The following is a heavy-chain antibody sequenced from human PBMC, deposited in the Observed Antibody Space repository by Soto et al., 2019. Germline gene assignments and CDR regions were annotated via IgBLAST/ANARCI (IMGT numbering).Heavy chain of an antibody. V-gene: IGHV4-4*02. J-gene: IGHJ6*02. D-gene: IGHD2-15*01. CDR1: GGSISSSNW. CDR3: ARDRRGGCSGGSCYSYYYYGMDV. CDR2: IYHSGST. Sequence: SETLSLTCAVSGGSISSSNWWSWVRQPPGKGLEWIGEIYHSGSTNYSPSLKSRVTISVDKSKNQFSLKLSSVTAADTAVYYCARDRRGGCSGGSCYSYYYYGMDVWGQGTTVPVSS.